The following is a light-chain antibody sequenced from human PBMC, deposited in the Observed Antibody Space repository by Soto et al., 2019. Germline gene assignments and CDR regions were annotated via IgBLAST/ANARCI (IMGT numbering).Light chain of an antibody. CDR3: QQSFIAPWT. J-gene: IGKJ1*01. CDR1: QSITGY. Sequence: DIQMTQSPSSLSASVGDRVTITCRASQSITGYLNWYQQKPGKVPKLLIYAASTLQSGVPSRFSGSGSGTDFTLPLSSLQAEDCATYYCQQSFIAPWTFGQGNKVEIK. V-gene: IGKV1-39*01. CDR2: AAS.